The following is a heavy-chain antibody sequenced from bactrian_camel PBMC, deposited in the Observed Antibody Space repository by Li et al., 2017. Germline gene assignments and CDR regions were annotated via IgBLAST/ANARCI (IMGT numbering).Heavy chain of an antibody. CDR1: GKQISNYC. CDR2: IDDENWE. CDR3: AADVVYYGLNEGYKY. V-gene: IGHV3S53*01. J-gene: IGHJ4*01. D-gene: IGHD2*01. Sequence: HVQLVESGGGSVQAGGSLRLSCRASGKQISNYCMGWYRQAPGKQREAVASIDDENWERYAGSVKGRFIINKNRARDTVVLIMDELKPEDTGMYYCAADVVYYGLNEGYKYWGQGTQVTVS.